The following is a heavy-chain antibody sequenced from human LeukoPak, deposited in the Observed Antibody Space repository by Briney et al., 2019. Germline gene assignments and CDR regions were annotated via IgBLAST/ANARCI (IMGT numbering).Heavy chain of an antibody. CDR1: GYSISSGYY. CDR3: ASHDYGGNSFDY. CDR2: IYHSGRT. V-gene: IGHV4-38-2*02. J-gene: IGHJ4*02. D-gene: IGHD4-23*01. Sequence: SETLSLTCTVSGYSISSGYYWGWIRQPPGKGLEWIGSIYHSGRTNYNPSLKSRVTMSVDTSKNQFSLKLSSVPAADTAVYYCASHDYGGNSFDYWGQGTLVTVSS.